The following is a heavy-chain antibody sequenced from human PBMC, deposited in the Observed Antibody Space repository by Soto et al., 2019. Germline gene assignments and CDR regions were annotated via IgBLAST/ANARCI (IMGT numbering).Heavy chain of an antibody. Sequence: SVKVSCKASGGTFSSYAISWVRQAPGQGLEWMGGIIPIFGTANYAQKFQGRVTITADESTSTAYMELSSLRSEDTAVYYCARGIVVVVAANGGHYYSGMDVWGQGTTVTVSS. CDR3: ARGIVVVVAANGGHYYSGMDV. J-gene: IGHJ6*02. D-gene: IGHD2-15*01. V-gene: IGHV1-69*13. CDR2: IIPIFGTA. CDR1: GGTFSSYA.